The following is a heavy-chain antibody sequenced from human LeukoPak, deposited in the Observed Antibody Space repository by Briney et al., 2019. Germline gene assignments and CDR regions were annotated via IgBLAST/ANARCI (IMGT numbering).Heavy chain of an antibody. D-gene: IGHD1-7*01. Sequence: GGPLTLSCAVSGFTFSSYSMNWVRQSPGKGLEWVSYISRSCSYIYYADSVKARFTISRDNAKNSLYLQMNSLRAEDTAVYYCARQGITGTIDYWGQGTLVTVSS. CDR1: GFTFSSYS. J-gene: IGHJ4*02. CDR2: ISRSCSYI. V-gene: IGHV3-21*01. CDR3: ARQGITGTIDY.